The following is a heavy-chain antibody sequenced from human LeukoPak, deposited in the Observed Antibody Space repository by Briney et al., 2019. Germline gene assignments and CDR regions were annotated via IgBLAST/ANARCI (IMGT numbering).Heavy chain of an antibody. D-gene: IGHD2-21*01. J-gene: IGHJ6*03. CDR1: GFTLSDYS. Sequence: SGGSLSLSCAASGFTLSDYSMNWVRQAPGKGLEWVSFISTGSRTIQYADSVKGRFTISRDNAKNLLFLQMNTLRAEDTAVYYCVRVSIPSVKSYFMDVWAKGTTVTVSS. CDR2: ISTGSRTI. V-gene: IGHV3-48*04. CDR3: VRVSIPSVKSYFMDV.